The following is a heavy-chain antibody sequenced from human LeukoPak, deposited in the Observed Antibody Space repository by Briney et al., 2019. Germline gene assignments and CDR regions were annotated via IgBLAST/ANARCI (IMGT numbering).Heavy chain of an antibody. CDR1: EFTFSSCG. V-gene: IGHV3-23*01. D-gene: IGHD5-12*01. J-gene: IGHJ4*02. CDR2: IGDHDRRP. CDR3: TKVASGSDY. Sequence: GGSLRLSCAASEFTFSSCGMSRVRQAPGKGVELVSAIGDHDRRPYYADSEKGRFTIYSDNYTITSYLQMNSLRPEGTLLYYSTKVASGSDYWGQGTLVTVSS.